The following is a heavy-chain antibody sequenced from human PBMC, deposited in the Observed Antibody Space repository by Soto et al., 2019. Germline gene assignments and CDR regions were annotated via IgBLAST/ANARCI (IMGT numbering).Heavy chain of an antibody. CDR3: ASDYYDILTGYYNGWGY. CDR2: ISSSSSYI. J-gene: IGHJ4*02. CDR1: GFTFSSYS. V-gene: IGHV3-21*01. Sequence: EVQLVESGGGLVKPGGSLRLSCAASGFTFSSYSMNWVRQAPGKGLEWVSSISSSSSYIYYADSVKGRFTISRDNAKNSLYLQMNSLRAEDTAVYYCASDYYDILTGYYNGWGYWGQGTLVTVSS. D-gene: IGHD3-9*01.